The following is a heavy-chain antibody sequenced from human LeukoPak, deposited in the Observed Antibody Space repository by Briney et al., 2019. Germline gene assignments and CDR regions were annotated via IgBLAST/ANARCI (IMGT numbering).Heavy chain of an antibody. D-gene: IGHD3-22*01. Sequence: RASVKVSCKASGYTFTGYYMHWVQQAPGQGLEWMGWINPNSGGTNYAQKFQGRVTMTRDTSISTAYMELSRLRSDDTAVYYCARDPVRSGYYDNDYWGQGTLVTVSS. CDR1: GYTFTGYY. CDR3: ARDPVRSGYYDNDY. CDR2: INPNSGGT. V-gene: IGHV1-2*02. J-gene: IGHJ4*02.